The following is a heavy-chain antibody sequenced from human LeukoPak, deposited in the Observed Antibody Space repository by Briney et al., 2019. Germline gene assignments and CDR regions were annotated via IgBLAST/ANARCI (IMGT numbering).Heavy chain of an antibody. D-gene: IGHD3-22*01. CDR3: ASLESRITMIVVPD. J-gene: IGHJ4*02. CDR1: GGSIRSSSYY. CDR2: IYYSGST. Sequence: SETLSLTCTVSGGSIRSSSYYWGWIRQPPGKGLEWIGSIYYSGSTYYNPSLKSRVTISVDTSKNQFSLKLSSVTAADTAVYYCASLESRITMIVVPDWGQGTLVTVSS. V-gene: IGHV4-39*01.